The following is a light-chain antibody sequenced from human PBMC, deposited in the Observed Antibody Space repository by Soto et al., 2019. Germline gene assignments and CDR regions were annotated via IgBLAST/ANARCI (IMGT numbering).Light chain of an antibody. CDR2: KAS. V-gene: IGKV1-5*03. Sequence: DIQLTQSPSTLSASVGDRVTITCRASQRMTSWLAWYQQKPGKAPKLLIYKASSLESGVPSRFSGSGSGTEFTLTISSLQPDDFATYYCQQYNSYSWTFGQGTKVDIK. CDR3: QQYNSYSWT. CDR1: QRMTSW. J-gene: IGKJ1*01.